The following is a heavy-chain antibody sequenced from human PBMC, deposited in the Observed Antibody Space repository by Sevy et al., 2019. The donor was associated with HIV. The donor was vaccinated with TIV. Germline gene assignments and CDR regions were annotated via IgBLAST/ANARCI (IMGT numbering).Heavy chain of an antibody. Sequence: SETLSLTCTVSGGSISSGGYYWSWIRQHPGKGREWIGYIYYSGRTYYNPSLKSRVTISVDTSKNQFSLKLSSVTAADTAVYYCASSITIFGVVYWGQGTLVTVSS. CDR2: IYYSGRT. CDR1: GGSISSGGYY. D-gene: IGHD3-3*01. V-gene: IGHV4-31*03. J-gene: IGHJ4*02. CDR3: ASSITIFGVVY.